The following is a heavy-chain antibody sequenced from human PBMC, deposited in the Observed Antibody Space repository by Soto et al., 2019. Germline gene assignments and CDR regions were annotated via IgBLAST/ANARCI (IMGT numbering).Heavy chain of an antibody. J-gene: IGHJ3*02. D-gene: IGHD4-17*01. CDR3: AYTVTTDHDAFDI. V-gene: IGHV3-33*01. Sequence: GGSLRLSCAASGFTFSSYGMHWVRQAPGKGLEWVAVIWYDGSNKYYADSVKGRFTISRDNSKNTLYLQMNSLRAEDTAVYHCAYTVTTDHDAFDIWGQGTMVTVSS. CDR1: GFTFSSYG. CDR2: IWYDGSNK.